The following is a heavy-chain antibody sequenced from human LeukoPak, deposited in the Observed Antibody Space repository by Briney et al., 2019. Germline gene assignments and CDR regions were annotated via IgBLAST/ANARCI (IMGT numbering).Heavy chain of an antibody. CDR1: GFTFSSYW. CDR2: IKQDGSEK. J-gene: IGHJ6*02. D-gene: IGHD2-15*01. V-gene: IGHV3-7*01. CDR3: ARDSYQDNYYGMDV. Sequence: GGSLTLSCAASGFTFSSYWMSWVRQAPGKGLEWVANIKQDGSEKYYVDSVKGRFTISRDNAKNSLYLQMNSLRAEDTAVYYCARDSYQDNYYGMDVWGQGTTVTVSS.